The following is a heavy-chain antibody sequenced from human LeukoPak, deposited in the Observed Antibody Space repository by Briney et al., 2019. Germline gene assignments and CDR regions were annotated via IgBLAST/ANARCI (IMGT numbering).Heavy chain of an antibody. D-gene: IGHD1-26*01. J-gene: IGHJ4*02. CDR1: GYNLTKLS. CDR2: FDPEDGER. Sequence: ASVKVSCKVSGYNLTKLSMHWIRQAPGKGLEWMGLFDPEDGERLYSPEFQDRVTMTEDTSTDTAYMELRSLRSDDTAVYYCAREVGIVGAIDYWGQGTLVTVSS. CDR3: AREVGIVGAIDY. V-gene: IGHV1-24*01.